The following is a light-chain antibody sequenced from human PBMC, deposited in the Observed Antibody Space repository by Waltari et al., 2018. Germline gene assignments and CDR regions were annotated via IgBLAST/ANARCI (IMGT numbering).Light chain of an antibody. Sequence: DIQMTQSPSTLSASVGDRVTITCRASQNVYIWLAWYQQKPGKATKLLIYGPSTLESGVPLRFSGSGSGTEFTLTISSLQPDDFATYYCQQYITYPLTFGPGTKVDIK. CDR1: QNVYIW. CDR2: GPS. V-gene: IGKV1-5*01. CDR3: QQYITYPLT. J-gene: IGKJ3*01.